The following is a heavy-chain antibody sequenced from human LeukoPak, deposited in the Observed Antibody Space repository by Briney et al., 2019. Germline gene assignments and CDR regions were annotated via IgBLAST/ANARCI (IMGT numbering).Heavy chain of an antibody. D-gene: IGHD3-3*01. Sequence: GGSLRLSCAASGFTFSSYWMSWVRQAPGKGLEWVANIKQDGSEKYYVDSVKGRFTISRGNAKNSLYLQMNSLRAEDTAVYYCARWCSMGTVLRFLEWHAFDIWGQGTMVTVSS. CDR2: IKQDGSEK. CDR1: GFTFSSYW. J-gene: IGHJ3*02. CDR3: ARWCSMGTVLRFLEWHAFDI. V-gene: IGHV3-7*01.